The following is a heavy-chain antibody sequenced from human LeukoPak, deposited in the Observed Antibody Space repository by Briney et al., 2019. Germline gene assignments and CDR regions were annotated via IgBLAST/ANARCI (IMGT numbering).Heavy chain of an antibody. CDR1: GGTFSSYA. J-gene: IGHJ3*02. D-gene: IGHD3-9*01. CDR3: ARVRDPYDILTGTHAFDI. CDR2: IIPILGIA. Sequence: ASVKVSCKASGGTFSSYAISWVRQAPGQGLEWTGTIIPILGIANYAQKFQGRVTITADKSTSTAYMELSSLRSEDTAVYYCARVRDPYDILTGTHAFDIWGQGTMVTVSS. V-gene: IGHV1-69*04.